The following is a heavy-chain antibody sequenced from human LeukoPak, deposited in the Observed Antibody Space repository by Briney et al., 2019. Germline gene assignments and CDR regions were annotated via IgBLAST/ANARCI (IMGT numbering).Heavy chain of an antibody. V-gene: IGHV3-30*18. D-gene: IGHD6-6*01. CDR1: GFTFSSYG. CDR2: ISYDGSNK. J-gene: IGHJ4*02. CDR3: AKLGSSTVAFDH. Sequence: GGSLRLSCAASGFTFSSYGMHWVRQAPGKGLEWVAVISYDGSNKYYADSVKGRFTISRDNSKNTLYLQMNSLRAEDTAAYFCAKLGSSTVAFDHWGQGTLVTVSS.